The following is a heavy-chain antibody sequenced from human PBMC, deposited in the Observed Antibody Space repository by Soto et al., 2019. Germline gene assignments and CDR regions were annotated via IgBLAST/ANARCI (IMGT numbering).Heavy chain of an antibody. CDR1: GDTFNFYT. D-gene: IGHD3-10*01. CDR2: IIPMLGMS. CDR3: ATSYGSGSRPFDY. Sequence: QVQLVQSGAEVKKPGSSVKVSCKASGDTFNFYTISWVRQAPGQGLEWMGRIIPMLGMSNYAQKFQDRVTIIADKSTSTAYMKLSSLRSDDTAIYYCATSYGSGSRPFDYWGQGTLVTVSS. V-gene: IGHV1-69*02. J-gene: IGHJ4*02.